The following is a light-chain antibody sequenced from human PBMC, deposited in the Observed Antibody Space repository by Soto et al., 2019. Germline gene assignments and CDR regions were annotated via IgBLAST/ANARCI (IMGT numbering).Light chain of an antibody. Sequence: EIVMTQSPDPLSVSPGDTATLSCRSSQNIHINLAWYQQKPGQAPTLLIYGVTARAPGVPARFSGSGSGTDFTLTIRSVQSGDVGVFYCQQYEGWPRTFGLGTKVDIK. CDR3: QQYEGWPRT. J-gene: IGKJ2*01. CDR2: GVT. CDR1: QNIHIN. V-gene: IGKV3-15*01.